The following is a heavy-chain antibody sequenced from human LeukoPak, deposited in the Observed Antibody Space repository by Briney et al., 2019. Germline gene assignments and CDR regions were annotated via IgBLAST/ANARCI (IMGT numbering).Heavy chain of an antibody. CDR3: ARDRGSYYVDY. J-gene: IGHJ4*02. V-gene: IGHV3-73*01. D-gene: IGHD1-26*01. CDR2: IRSKANSYAT. CDR1: GFTFSGSA. Sequence: PGGSLRLSCAASGFTFSGSAMHWVRQASGKGLEWVGRIRSKANSYATAYAASVKGRFTISRDDSKNTAYLQMNSLKTEDTAVYYCARDRGSYYVDYWGQGTLVTVSS.